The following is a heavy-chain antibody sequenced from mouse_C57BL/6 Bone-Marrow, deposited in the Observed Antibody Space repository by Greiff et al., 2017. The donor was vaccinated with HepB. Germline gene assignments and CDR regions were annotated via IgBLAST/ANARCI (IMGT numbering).Heavy chain of an antibody. CDR1: GFTFSDYY. CDR2: INYDGSST. Sequence: EVKVVESEGGLVQPGSSMKLSCTASGFTFSDYYMAWVRQVPEKGLEWVANINYDGSSTYYLDSLKSRFIISRDNAKNILYLQMSSLKSEDTATYYCARDPYYYGRYFDVWGTGTTVTVSS. CDR3: ARDPYYYGRYFDV. J-gene: IGHJ1*03. V-gene: IGHV5-16*01. D-gene: IGHD1-1*01.